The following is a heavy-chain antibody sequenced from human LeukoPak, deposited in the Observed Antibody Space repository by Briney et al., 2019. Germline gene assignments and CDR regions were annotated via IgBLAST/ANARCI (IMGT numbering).Heavy chain of an antibody. D-gene: IGHD3-16*01. J-gene: IGHJ6*03. CDR1: GGTFSGQA. CDR3: ARGVRSHFYDYSGLYYYYLDL. Sequence: ASVKVSCKPSGGTFSGQAVSWVRQAPGQGLEWMGRIIPMFGSTDYSQKFQGRVTITTDEPATIVYMELSSLRSDDTAVYYCARGVRSHFYDYSGLYYYYLDLWGKGTTVTVSS. V-gene: IGHV1-69*05. CDR2: IIPMFGST.